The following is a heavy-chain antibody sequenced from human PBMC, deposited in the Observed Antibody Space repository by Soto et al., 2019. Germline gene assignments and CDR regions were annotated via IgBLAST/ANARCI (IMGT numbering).Heavy chain of an antibody. Sequence: GLEWMGIIYPGDSDTRYSPSFQGQVTISADKSISTAYLQWSSLKASDTAMYYCARPTDDSEYVWAVFEIWVKGTIVIVSS. V-gene: IGHV5-51*01. J-gene: IGHJ3*02. D-gene: IGHD3-16*01. CDR3: ARPTDDSEYVWAVFEI. CDR2: IYPGDSDT.